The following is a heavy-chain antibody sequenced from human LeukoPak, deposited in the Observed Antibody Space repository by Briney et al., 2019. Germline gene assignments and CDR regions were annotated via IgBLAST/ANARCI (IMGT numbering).Heavy chain of an antibody. CDR3: ARDSPIGGSYYRGAFDI. J-gene: IGHJ3*02. Sequence: PGGSLRLSCAASGFIFKNYGMHWVRQAPGKGLEWVAFIQYNATTKDYADSVKGRFTISRDNSKNTLYLQMGSLRAEDMAVYYCARDSPIGGSYYRGAFDIWGQGTMVTVSS. CDR1: GFIFKNYG. CDR2: IQYNATTK. D-gene: IGHD1-26*01. V-gene: IGHV3-30*02.